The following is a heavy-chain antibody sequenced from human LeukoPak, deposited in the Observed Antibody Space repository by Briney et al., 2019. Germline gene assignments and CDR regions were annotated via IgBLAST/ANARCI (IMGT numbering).Heavy chain of an antibody. D-gene: IGHD5-18*01. CDR1: GYTFTGYY. CDR3: AREPVDTAMVTLYYFDY. Sequence: ASVKVSCKASGYTFTGYYMHWVRQAPGQGLEWMGRINPNSGGTNYAQKFQGRVTMTRDTSISTAYMELSRLRSDDTAVYYCAREPVDTAMVTLYYFDYWGQGTLVTVSS. CDR2: INPNSGGT. V-gene: IGHV1-2*06. J-gene: IGHJ4*02.